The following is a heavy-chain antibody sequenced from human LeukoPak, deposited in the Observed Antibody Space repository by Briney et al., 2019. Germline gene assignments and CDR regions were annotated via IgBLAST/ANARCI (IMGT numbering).Heavy chain of an antibody. D-gene: IGHD6-13*01. CDR3: ASGSWSSEYFHY. Sequence: GGSLRLSCAASGFTVSDNYMSWVRQAPGKGLEWVSVFYSGGSTRYADSVKSRFTNSRDNSKNTLYLQLNSRRAEDTAVYFFASGSWSSEYFHYWGQGTLVTVSS. CDR2: FYSGGST. V-gene: IGHV3-66*01. J-gene: IGHJ1*01. CDR1: GFTVSDNY.